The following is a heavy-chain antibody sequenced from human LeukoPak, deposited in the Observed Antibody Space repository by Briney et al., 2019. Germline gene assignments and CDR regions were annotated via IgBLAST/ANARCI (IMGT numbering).Heavy chain of an antibody. Sequence: SETLSLTCAVSNASISGRNWWNRVRQPPGKGLEWIGEVSHSGSTNYNPSLKSRVTISVNKSKNQFSLMLSSVTAADTAVYYCARVGSGRYNYGYSLVYWGQGTLVTVSS. CDR3: ARVGSGRYNYGYSLVY. V-gene: IGHV4-4*02. D-gene: IGHD5-18*01. J-gene: IGHJ4*02. CDR1: NASISGRNW. CDR2: VSHSGST.